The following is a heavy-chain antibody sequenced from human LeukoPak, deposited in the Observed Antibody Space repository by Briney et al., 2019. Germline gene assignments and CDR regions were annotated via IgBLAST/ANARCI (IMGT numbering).Heavy chain of an antibody. J-gene: IGHJ4*02. CDR3: ARHLSIYYYDSSGYRQPPDY. CDR2: IYHSGST. V-gene: IGHV4-30-2*03. D-gene: IGHD3-22*01. Sequence: SETLSLTCTVSGGSISSGDYSWSWIRQPPGKGLEWIGYIYHSGSTYYNPSLKSRVTISVDTSKNQFSLKLSSVTAADTAVYYCARHLSIYYYDSSGYRQPPDYWGQGTLVTVSS. CDR1: GGSISSGDYS.